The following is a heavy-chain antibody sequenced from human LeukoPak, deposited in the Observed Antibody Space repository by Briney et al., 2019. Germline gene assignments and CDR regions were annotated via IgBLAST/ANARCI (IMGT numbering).Heavy chain of an antibody. CDR1: GFTLSSYS. Sequence: GGSLRLSCAASGFTLSSYSMNWVRQAPGKGLEWVSSISSSSSYRYYADSVKGRFTISGDNAKNTLYLQMNSLRAEDTAVYYCARGGRYSYGNKNFDYWGQGTLVTVSS. D-gene: IGHD5-18*01. CDR2: ISSSSSYR. J-gene: IGHJ4*02. CDR3: ARGGRYSYGNKNFDY. V-gene: IGHV3-21*01.